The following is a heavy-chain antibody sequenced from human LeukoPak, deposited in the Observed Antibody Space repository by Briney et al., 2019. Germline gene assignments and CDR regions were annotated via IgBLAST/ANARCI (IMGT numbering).Heavy chain of an antibody. CDR3: ARGPITIFGVVVLYYFDC. J-gene: IGHJ4*02. V-gene: IGHV4-61*02. D-gene: IGHD3-3*01. CDR2: IYTSGRT. CDR1: GGSISSGSYY. Sequence: MPSQTLSLTCTVSGGSISSGSYYWSWIRQPAGKGLEWIVRIYTSGRTNYNPSLKRRVTISVDTSKNQFSLKLSSVTAADTAVYYCARGPITIFGVVVLYYFDCWGQGTLVTVSS.